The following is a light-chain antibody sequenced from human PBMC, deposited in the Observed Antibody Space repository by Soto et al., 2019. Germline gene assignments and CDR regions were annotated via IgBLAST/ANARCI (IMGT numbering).Light chain of an antibody. CDR1: QSVSNNY. V-gene: IGKV3-20*01. Sequence: PGERATLSCRTSQSVSNNYLAWYQQKPGQAPRLLIYGASSRATGIPDRFSGSGSGTDFTLTISSLEPEDFAVYYCQQHRSVSTVGQGTKVDVK. CDR3: QQHRSVST. CDR2: GAS. J-gene: IGKJ1*01.